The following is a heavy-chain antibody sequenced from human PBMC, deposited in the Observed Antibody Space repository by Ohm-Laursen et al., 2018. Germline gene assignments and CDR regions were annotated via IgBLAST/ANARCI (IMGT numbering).Heavy chain of an antibody. CDR2: IGLAGSTI. J-gene: IGHJ4*02. CDR3: ARVANYGGLDY. CDR1: GFSFSSYA. V-gene: IGHV3-48*01. D-gene: IGHD4-23*01. Sequence: SLRLSCTASGFSFSSYAMHWVRQAPGKGLDWVSYIGLAGSTIYYADSVTRRFTLSRDNAKTSLYLQMSSLRAEDTAVYYCARVANYGGLDYWGQGTLVAVSS.